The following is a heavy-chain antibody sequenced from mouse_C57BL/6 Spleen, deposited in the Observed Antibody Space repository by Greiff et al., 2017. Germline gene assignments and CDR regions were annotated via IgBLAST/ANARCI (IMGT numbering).Heavy chain of an antibody. V-gene: IGHV1-4*01. Sequence: QVQLKESGAELARPGASVKMSCKASGYTFTSYTMHWVKQRPGQGLEWIGYINPSSGYTKYNLKFKDKATLTADKSSSTAYMQLSSLTSEDSAVYYCVPATGSFDYWGQGTTLTVSS. J-gene: IGHJ2*01. CDR3: VPATGSFDY. D-gene: IGHD4-1*02. CDR2: INPSSGYT. CDR1: GYTFTSYT.